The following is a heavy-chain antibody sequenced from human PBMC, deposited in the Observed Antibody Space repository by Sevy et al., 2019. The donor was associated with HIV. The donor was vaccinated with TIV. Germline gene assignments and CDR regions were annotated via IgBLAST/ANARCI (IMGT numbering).Heavy chain of an antibody. CDR2: IYTSGST. Sequence: SETLSLTCTVSGGSISSGSYYWSWIRQPAGKGLEWIGRIYTSGSTNYNPSLKSRVTISVDTSKNRFSLKLSSVTAADTAVYYCAREGPITMIAVVYYYYYMDVWGKGTTVTVSS. CDR3: AREGPITMIAVVYYYYYMDV. D-gene: IGHD3-22*01. CDR1: GGSISSGSYY. V-gene: IGHV4-61*02. J-gene: IGHJ6*03.